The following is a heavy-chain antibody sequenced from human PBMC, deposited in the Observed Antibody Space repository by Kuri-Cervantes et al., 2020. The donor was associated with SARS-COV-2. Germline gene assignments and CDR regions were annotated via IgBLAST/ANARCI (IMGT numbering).Heavy chain of an antibody. CDR1: GGTFSSYA. Sequence: SVKVSCKASGGTFSSYAISWVRQAPGQGLEWMGGIIPIFGTANYAQKFQGRVTITADKSTSTAYMELSSLRSEDTAAYYCARSSIYGSGSYYNYFDPWGQGTLVTVSS. CDR3: ARSSIYGSGSYYNYFDP. J-gene: IGHJ5*02. D-gene: IGHD3-10*01. CDR2: IIPIFGTA. V-gene: IGHV1-69*06.